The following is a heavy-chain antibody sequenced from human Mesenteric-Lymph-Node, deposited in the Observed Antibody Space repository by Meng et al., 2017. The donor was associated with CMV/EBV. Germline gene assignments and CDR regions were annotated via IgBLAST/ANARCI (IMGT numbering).Heavy chain of an antibody. CDR2: ISGSGGST. V-gene: IGHV3-23*01. CDR1: GFTFSSYA. CDR3: AKKVGAYSSSWSDS. J-gene: IGHJ5*01. Sequence: AAGFTFSSYAVRWVRQVSGKCLEWVSVISGSGGSTYYAASVKGRFTISRDNSKNTLYLQMNSLRAEDTAVYYCAKKVGAYSSSWSDSWGQGTLVTVSS. D-gene: IGHD6-13*01.